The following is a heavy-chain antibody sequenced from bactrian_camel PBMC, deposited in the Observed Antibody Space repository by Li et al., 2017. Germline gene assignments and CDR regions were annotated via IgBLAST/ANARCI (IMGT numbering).Heavy chain of an antibody. CDR2: IDRGGST. CDR3: AEGCKSARGGVVGWMPDEYDD. V-gene: IGHV3S1*01. J-gene: IGHJ4*01. D-gene: IGHD5*01. Sequence: VESGGGSVQAGGSLRLSCVASGSSPVSRVCMAWFRQVPGGEREGVAAIDRGGSTSYADSVKGRFTISKDNAKNTLYLQMDSLKPEDTAMYHCAEGCKSARGGVVGWMPDEYDDWGQGTQVTVS. CDR1: GSSPVSRVC.